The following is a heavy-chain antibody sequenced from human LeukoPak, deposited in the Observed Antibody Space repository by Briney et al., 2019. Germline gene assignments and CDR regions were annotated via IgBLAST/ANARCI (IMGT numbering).Heavy chain of an antibody. V-gene: IGHV1-8*03. CDR1: GYTFTGYY. D-gene: IGHD5-18*01. J-gene: IGHJ4*02. CDR3: ARGERGYSYGLIDH. CDR2: MNPNSGNT. Sequence: ASVKVSCKASGYTFTGYYMHWVRQAPGQGLEWMGWMNPNSGNTGYAQKFQGRVTITRNTSIGTAYMELSSLRSEDTAVYYCARGERGYSYGLIDHWGQGTLVTVSS.